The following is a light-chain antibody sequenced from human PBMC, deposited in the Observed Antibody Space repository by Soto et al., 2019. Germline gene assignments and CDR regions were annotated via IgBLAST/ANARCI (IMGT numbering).Light chain of an antibody. Sequence: QAVLTQPPSASGTHGQRVTISCSGSSSNIGSNYVYWYQQLPGTAPKLLIYRNNQRPSGVPDRFSGSKSGTSASLAISGLRSEDEDDYYCAAWDDSLSGVVFGGGTKLTVL. CDR2: RNN. V-gene: IGLV1-47*01. CDR3: AAWDDSLSGVV. J-gene: IGLJ2*01. CDR1: SSNIGSNY.